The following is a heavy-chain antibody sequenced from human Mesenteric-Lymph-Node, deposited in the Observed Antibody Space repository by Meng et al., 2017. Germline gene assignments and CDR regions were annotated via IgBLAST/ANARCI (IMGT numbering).Heavy chain of an antibody. Sequence: GGSLRLSCAASGFTFSSYSMNWVRQAPGKGLEWVSSISSSSTYIYYADSVKGRFTISRDNAKNSLYLQMNSLRAEDTALYYCARERAVGSGSYYKGYHYGMDVWGQGTTVTVSS. CDR2: ISSSSTYI. CDR3: ARERAVGSGSYYKGYHYGMDV. CDR1: GFTFSSYS. J-gene: IGHJ6*02. V-gene: IGHV3-21*04. D-gene: IGHD3-10*01.